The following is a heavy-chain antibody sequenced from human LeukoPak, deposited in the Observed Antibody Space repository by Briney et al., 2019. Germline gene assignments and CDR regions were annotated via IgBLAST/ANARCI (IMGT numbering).Heavy chain of an antibody. Sequence: ARSLRLSCAASGFTFSSYGMHWVRQPPRKGMEWEAVISNDGSKKYYANSVNGRFTISRDNSKKTLYLQMNSLRAEDTAVYYCAKDRTMVRGVINDAFDIWGQGTMVTVSS. CDR2: ISNDGSKK. V-gene: IGHV3-30*18. CDR1: GFTFSSYG. D-gene: IGHD3-10*01. CDR3: AKDRTMVRGVINDAFDI. J-gene: IGHJ3*02.